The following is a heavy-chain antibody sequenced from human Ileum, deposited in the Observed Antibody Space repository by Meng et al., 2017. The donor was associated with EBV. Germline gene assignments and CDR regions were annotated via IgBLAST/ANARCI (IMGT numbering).Heavy chain of an antibody. V-gene: IGHV4-4*02. D-gene: IGHD3-22*01. CDR2: TSHSGST. J-gene: IGHJ4*02. CDR3: ASSDYYRSDY. Sequence: GQLQESGQGLVKPSEPLSLTCAVSGGSISRSDWWSWVRQPPGKGLEWIGETSHSGSTNYSPSLKSRVTISLDKSKNQLSLKLNSVTAADTAVYYCASSDYYRSDYWGQGTLVTVSS. CDR1: GGSISRSDW.